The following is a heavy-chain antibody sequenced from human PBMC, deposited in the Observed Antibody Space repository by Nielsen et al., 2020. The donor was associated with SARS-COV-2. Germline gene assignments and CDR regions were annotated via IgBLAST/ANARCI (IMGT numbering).Heavy chain of an antibody. Sequence: GESLKISCAASGFTFSSYNMNWVRQAPGKGLEWVSSISSSSSYIYYADSVKGRFTISRDNAKNSLYLQMNSLRAEDTAVYYCASPGYCSSTSCYDYYYYGMDVWGQGTTVTVSS. CDR1: GFTFSSYN. J-gene: IGHJ6*02. V-gene: IGHV3-21*01. CDR2: ISSSSSYI. CDR3: ASPGYCSSTSCYDYYYYGMDV. D-gene: IGHD2-2*03.